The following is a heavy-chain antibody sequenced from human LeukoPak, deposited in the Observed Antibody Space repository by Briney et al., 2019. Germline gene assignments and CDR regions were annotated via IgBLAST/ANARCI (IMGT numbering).Heavy chain of an antibody. Sequence: GGSRRLSCAASGFTFSNAWMSWVGQAPGKGLEWVGRIKSKTDGGTTDYAAPVKGRFTISRDDSKNTLYLQMNSLKTEDTAVYYCTTVAVAGPFDYWGQGTLVTVSS. J-gene: IGHJ4*02. V-gene: IGHV3-15*01. D-gene: IGHD6-19*01. CDR3: TTVAVAGPFDY. CDR2: IKSKTDGGTT. CDR1: GFTFSNAW.